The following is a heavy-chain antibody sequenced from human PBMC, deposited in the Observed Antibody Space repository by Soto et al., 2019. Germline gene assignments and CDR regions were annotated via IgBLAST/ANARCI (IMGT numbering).Heavy chain of an antibody. J-gene: IGHJ3*02. D-gene: IGHD6-19*01. CDR2: ISGSGGRT. CDR3: AKDNMAVAGPRDDAFDI. V-gene: IGHV3-23*01. Sequence: GGSLRLSCAASGFTFSSYAMSWVRQSPGQGLEWISAISGSGGRTYYADSVKGRFTISRDNSKTTLSLQMNSLRAEDTSVYYCAKDNMAVAGPRDDAFDIWGQGTMVTVSS. CDR1: GFTFSSYA.